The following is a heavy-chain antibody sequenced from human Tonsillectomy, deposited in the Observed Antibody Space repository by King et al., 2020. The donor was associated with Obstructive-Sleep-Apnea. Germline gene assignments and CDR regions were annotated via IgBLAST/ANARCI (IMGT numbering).Heavy chain of an antibody. CDR2: INWKGGGT. J-gene: IGHJ5*02. CDR1: GFTFDDYG. CDR3: ARGQGVRYFDDLGFGGGDYINWFDP. Sequence: VQLVESGGGVVRPGGSLRLSCAASGFTFDDYGMSWVRQAPGKGLEWVSGINWKGGGTGDADSVKGRCTISRDNAKNSLYLQMNSLRDEDTALYHCARGQGVRYFDDLGFGGGDYINWFDPWGQGTLVTVSS. V-gene: IGHV3-20*01. D-gene: IGHD3-9*01.